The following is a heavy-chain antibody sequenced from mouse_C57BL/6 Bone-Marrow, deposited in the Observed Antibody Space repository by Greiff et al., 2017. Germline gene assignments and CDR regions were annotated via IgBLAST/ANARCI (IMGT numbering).Heavy chain of an antibody. D-gene: IGHD2-2*01. CDR1: GFSFNTYA. J-gene: IGHJ3*01. V-gene: IGHV10-1*01. Sequence: EVQLQESGGGLVQPKGSLKLSCAASGFSFNTYAMNWVRQAPGKGLEWVARIRSKSNNYATYYADSVKDRFTISRDDSESMLYLQMNNLKTEDTAMYYCVRHFWLPQDWGQGTLVTVSA. CDR3: VRHFWLPQD. CDR2: IRSKSNNYAT.